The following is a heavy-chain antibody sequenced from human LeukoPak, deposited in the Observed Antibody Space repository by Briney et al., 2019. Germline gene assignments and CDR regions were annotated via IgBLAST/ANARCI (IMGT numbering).Heavy chain of an antibody. CDR2: IYYSGTT. Sequence: SETLSLTCTVSGGSISSYYWSWIRQPPGKGLEWIGYIYYSGTTNYNPSLKTRVTISVDTSKNQFSLKLSSVTAADTAVYYCARGVYIAAAQYGYWGQGTLVTVSS. D-gene: IGHD6-13*01. V-gene: IGHV4-59*01. J-gene: IGHJ4*02. CDR3: ARGVYIAAAQYGY. CDR1: GGSISSYY.